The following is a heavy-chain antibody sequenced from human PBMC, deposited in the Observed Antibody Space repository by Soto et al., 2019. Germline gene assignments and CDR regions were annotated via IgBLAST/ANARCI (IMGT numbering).Heavy chain of an antibody. J-gene: IGHJ6*02. Sequence: LSLTCTVSGGSVSSGSYYWSWIRQPPGKGLEWIGYIYYSGSTNYNPSLKSRVTISVDTSKKQFSLKLSSVTAADTAVYYCARVRGTGPQYYYYYYGMDVWGQGTTVTVYS. CDR3: ARVRGTGPQYYYYYYGMDV. V-gene: IGHV4-61*01. CDR2: IYYSGST. D-gene: IGHD1-1*01. CDR1: GGSVSSGSYY.